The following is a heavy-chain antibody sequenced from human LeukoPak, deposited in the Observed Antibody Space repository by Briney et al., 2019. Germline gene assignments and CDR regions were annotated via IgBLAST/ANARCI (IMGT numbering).Heavy chain of an antibody. CDR2: VNTVSSYI. Sequence: GGSLRLSCAASGFTFSDYSMNWVRQAPGKGLEWVASVNTVSSYIYYADSMRGRFTISRDNAKNSLFLQMNSLRAEDTAVYYCARLRRDSDRSDFFYYYDHWGQGTLVAVSS. CDR3: ARLRRDSDRSDFFYYYDH. V-gene: IGHV3-21*01. J-gene: IGHJ4*02. D-gene: IGHD3-22*01. CDR1: GFTFSDYS.